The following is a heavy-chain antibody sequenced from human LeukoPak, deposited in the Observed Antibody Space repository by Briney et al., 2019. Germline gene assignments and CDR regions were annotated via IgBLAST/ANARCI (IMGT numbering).Heavy chain of an antibody. CDR1: GYSFTSYW. J-gene: IGHJ6*03. Sequence: GESLKISCKGSGYSFTSYWIGWVRQLPGKGLEWMGIIYPGDSDTRYSPSFQGQVTISADKSISTAYLQWSSLKASDTAMYYCARHAYDGDYYYYMDVWGKGTTVTISS. D-gene: IGHD2-21*01. CDR3: ARHAYDGDYYYYMDV. V-gene: IGHV5-51*01. CDR2: IYPGDSDT.